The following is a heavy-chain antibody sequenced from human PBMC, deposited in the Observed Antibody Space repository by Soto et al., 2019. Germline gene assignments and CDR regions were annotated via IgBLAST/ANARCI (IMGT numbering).Heavy chain of an antibody. CDR1: RGSITSNTW. CDR2: LYHSGVT. J-gene: IGHJ6*02. Sequence: WETLSLTCAVFRGSITSNTWCTWVRHSPRKKMEWIGELYHSGVTSYNPSFGRRVTLSVDKSRNQFSLRLTSVSAADTAVYYCAKGKEAMEVWGHGHAVT. V-gene: IGHV4-4*02. CDR3: AKGKEAMEV.